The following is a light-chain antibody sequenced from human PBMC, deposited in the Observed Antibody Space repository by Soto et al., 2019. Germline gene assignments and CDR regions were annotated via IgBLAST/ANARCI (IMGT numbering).Light chain of an antibody. V-gene: IGLV1-40*01. CDR3: SSYTDTITVV. CDR1: SSNIGADYD. Sequence: QSVLTQPPSVSGAPGQRVTISCTGSSSNIGADYDVHWFQHLPGTAPKLLIYGNIHRPSGVPDRFSGSKSGTSASLVITGLQAEDEADYYCSSYTDTITVVFGGGTKLAVL. J-gene: IGLJ2*01. CDR2: GNI.